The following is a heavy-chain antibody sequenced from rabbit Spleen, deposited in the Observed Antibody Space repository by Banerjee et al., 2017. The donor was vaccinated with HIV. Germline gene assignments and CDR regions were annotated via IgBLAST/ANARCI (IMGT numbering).Heavy chain of an antibody. CDR2: LTEPIFGTT. J-gene: IGHJ4*01. CDR3: ARVGGVGVYGYATL. V-gene: IGHV1S40*01. D-gene: IGHD6-1*01. CDR1: GFSFSVGYD. Sequence: QSLEESGGDLVKPGASLTLTCKGPGFSFSVGYDMCWVRQAPGKGLEWIGLTEPIFGTTYYANWVNGRFTISSHNAQNTLYLQVKSLTAADTATYFCARVGGVGVYGYATLWGPGTLVTVS.